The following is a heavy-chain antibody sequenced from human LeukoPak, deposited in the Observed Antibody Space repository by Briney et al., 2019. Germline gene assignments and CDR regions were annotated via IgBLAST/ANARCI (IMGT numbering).Heavy chain of an antibody. CDR2: IYYSGST. CDR1: GGSISSSSYY. J-gene: IGHJ4*02. V-gene: IGHV4-39*07. Sequence: PSETLSLTCTVSGGSISSSSYYWGWIRQPPGKGLEWIGSIYYSGSTYYNPSLKSRVTISVDTSKNQFSLKLSSVTAADTAVYYCARPGGSSWPHYFDYWGQGTLVTVSS. CDR3: ARPGGSSWPHYFDY. D-gene: IGHD6-13*01.